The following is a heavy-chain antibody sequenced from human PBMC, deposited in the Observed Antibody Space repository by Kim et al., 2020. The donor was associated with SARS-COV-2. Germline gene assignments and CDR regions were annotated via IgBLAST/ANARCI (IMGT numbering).Heavy chain of an antibody. Sequence: ASVKVSCKVSGYTLTELSMHWVRQAPGKGLEWMGGFDADEGETMYAEKFQGRVTMTEDTSTDTAYMELSSLRSEDTAVYYCVIDVRLRYYDSSGYYREHDYWSQGPLVTVSS. CDR1: GYTLTELS. V-gene: IGHV1-24*01. D-gene: IGHD3-22*01. CDR2: FDADEGET. J-gene: IGHJ4*02. CDR3: VIDVRLRYYDSSGYYREHDY.